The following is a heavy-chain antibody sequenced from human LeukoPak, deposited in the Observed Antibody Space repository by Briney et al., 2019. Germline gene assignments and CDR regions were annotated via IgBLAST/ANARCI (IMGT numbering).Heavy chain of an antibody. D-gene: IGHD6-19*01. CDR2: IDSDSSTI. Sequence: GGSLRLSCAASGFIFSSYSMTWVRQALGEGLEWVSYIDSDSSTIYYADSVKGRFTVSRDNAKNSLYLQMNSLRAEDTAVYYCARYEYTSGRIFDYWGQGTLVTVSS. CDR1: GFIFSSYS. V-gene: IGHV3-48*01. CDR3: ARYEYTSGRIFDY. J-gene: IGHJ4*02.